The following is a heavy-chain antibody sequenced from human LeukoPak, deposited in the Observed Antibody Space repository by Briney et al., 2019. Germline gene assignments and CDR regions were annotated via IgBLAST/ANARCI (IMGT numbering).Heavy chain of an antibody. V-gene: IGHV1-69*01. D-gene: IGHD3-22*01. CDR1: GGTFSSYA. CDR2: IIPIFGTA. CDR3: ARGYYYDSSGYITDY. Sequence: ASVKVSCKASGGTFSSYAISWVRQAPGQGLEWMGGIIPIFGTANYAQKFQGRVTIIADESTSTAHMELSSLRSEDTAVYYCARGYYYDSSGYITDYWGQGTLVTVSS. J-gene: IGHJ4*02.